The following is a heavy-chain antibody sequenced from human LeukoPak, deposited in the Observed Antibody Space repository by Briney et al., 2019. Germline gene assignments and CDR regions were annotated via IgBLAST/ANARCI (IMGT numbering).Heavy chain of an antibody. CDR2: ISWNSGSI. J-gene: IGHJ4*02. Sequence: PGGSLRLSCAASGFTFSAYYMNWVRQAPGKGLEWVSGISWNSGSIGYADSVKGRFTISRDNARNSLYLQMNSLRAEDMALYYCAKASGGYNRIIDYWGQGTLVTVSS. CDR3: AKASGGYNRIIDY. D-gene: IGHD5-18*01. V-gene: IGHV3-9*03. CDR1: GFTFSAYY.